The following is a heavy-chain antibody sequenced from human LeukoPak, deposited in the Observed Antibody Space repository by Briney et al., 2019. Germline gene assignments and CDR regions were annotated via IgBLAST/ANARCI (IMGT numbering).Heavy chain of an antibody. CDR3: ARGDDYGDSPVTY. D-gene: IGHD4-17*01. CDR1: GFTFSSYA. V-gene: IGHV3-30-3*01. CDR2: ISYDGSNK. J-gene: IGHJ4*02. Sequence: GGSLRLSCAASGFTFSSYAMHWVRQAPGKGLEWVAVISYDGSNKYYADSVKGRFTISRDNSKNTLYLQMNSLRAEDTAVYYCARGDDYGDSPVTYWGQGTLVTVSS.